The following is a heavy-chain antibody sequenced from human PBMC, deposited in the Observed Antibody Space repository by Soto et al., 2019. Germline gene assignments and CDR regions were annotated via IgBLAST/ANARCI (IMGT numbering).Heavy chain of an antibody. V-gene: IGHV1-18*01. Sequence: ASVNVSCKASGYTFTIYGISWVLQAPGQGLEWMGWISAYNGNTNYAQKLQGRVTMTTDTSTSTAYMELRSLRSDDTAVYYCAGVGWSGYARLDWFDPWGQGTRVTVSS. CDR3: AGVGWSGYARLDWFDP. CDR2: ISAYNGNT. D-gene: IGHD3-3*01. CDR1: GYTFTIYG. J-gene: IGHJ5*02.